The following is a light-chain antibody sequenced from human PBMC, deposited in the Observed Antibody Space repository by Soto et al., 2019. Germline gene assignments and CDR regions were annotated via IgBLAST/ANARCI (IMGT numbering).Light chain of an antibody. CDR3: SSYATSNAVV. CDR1: SSNVGAYNF. V-gene: IGLV2-14*03. Sequence: QSALTQPASVSGSPGQSITISCTGTSSNVGAYNFVSWYQQHPGKAPQLMIYDVTNPPSGVSSRFSGSKSGNTASLAISGLQAEDEADYYCSSYATSNAVVFGGGTKLTVL. CDR2: DVT. J-gene: IGLJ2*01.